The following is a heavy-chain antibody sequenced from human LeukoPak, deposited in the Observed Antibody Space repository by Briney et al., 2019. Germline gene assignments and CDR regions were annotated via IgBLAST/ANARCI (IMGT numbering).Heavy chain of an antibody. D-gene: IGHD3-10*01. CDR3: ARVPPFITVVRGVIIQPAPPDV. J-gene: IGHJ6*02. V-gene: IGHV3-7*01. CDR2: IKQDGSDK. CDR1: GFTFTKYW. Sequence: GDSLRLSCAASGFTFTKYWMTWVRQAPGKGLEWVGNIKQDGSDKNYMDSVKGRFTISRDNTKNSVYLQMSSLRAEDTAVYYCARVPPFITVVRGVIIQPAPPDVWGQGTTVTVSS.